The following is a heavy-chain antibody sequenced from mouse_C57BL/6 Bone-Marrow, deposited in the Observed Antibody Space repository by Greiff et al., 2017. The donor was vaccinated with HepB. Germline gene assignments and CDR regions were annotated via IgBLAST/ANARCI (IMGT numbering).Heavy chain of an antibody. CDR2: ISGGGGNT. J-gene: IGHJ4*01. V-gene: IGHV5-9*01. D-gene: IGHD2-1*01. Sequence: EVMLVESGGGLVKPGGSLKLSCAASGFTFSSYTMSWVRQTPEKRLGWVATISGGGGNTNYPDSVKGRFTITRDNAKNTLYLQMSRLRSEDTALYYCARHRGNFYYAMDYWGQGTSVTVSS. CDR1: GFTFSSYT. CDR3: ARHRGNFYYAMDY.